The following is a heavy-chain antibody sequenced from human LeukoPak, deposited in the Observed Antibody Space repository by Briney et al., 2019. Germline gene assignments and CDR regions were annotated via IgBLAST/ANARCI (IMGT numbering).Heavy chain of an antibody. D-gene: IGHD4-17*01. V-gene: IGHV3-30*04. CDR3: AKDNYGDYVRYFDY. J-gene: IGHJ4*02. CDR2: ISYDGSNK. Sequence: GGSLRLSCAASGFTFSSYAMHWVRQAPGKGLEWVAVISYDGSNKYYADSVKGRFTISRDNSKNTLYLQMNSLRAEDTAVYYCAKDNYGDYVRYFDYWGQGTLVTVSS. CDR1: GFTFSSYA.